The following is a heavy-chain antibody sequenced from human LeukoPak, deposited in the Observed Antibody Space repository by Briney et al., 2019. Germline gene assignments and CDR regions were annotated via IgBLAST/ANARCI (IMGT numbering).Heavy chain of an antibody. CDR1: GYTFTSYG. V-gene: IGHV1-18*03. D-gene: IGHD3-16*02. CDR3: ARGRWEYDYVWGSYRPAYFDY. J-gene: IGHJ4*02. Sequence: ASVKVSCKASGYTFTSYGISWVRQAPGQGLEWMGWISAYNGNTNYAQKLQGRVTITRDTSASTAYMELSSLRSEDMAVYYCARGRWEYDYVWGSYRPAYFDYWGQGTLVTVSS. CDR2: ISAYNGNT.